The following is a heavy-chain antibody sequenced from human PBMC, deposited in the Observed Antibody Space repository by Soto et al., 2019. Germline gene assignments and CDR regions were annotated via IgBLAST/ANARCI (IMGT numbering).Heavy chain of an antibody. CDR1: GFTFSSYG. D-gene: IGHD3-10*01. V-gene: IGHV3-30*18. CDR3: AKDSGAALAY. J-gene: IGHJ4*02. CDR2: ISYDGSNK. Sequence: GGSLRLSCAASGFTFSSYGMHWVRQAPGKGLEWVAVISYDGSNKYYADSVKGRFTISRDNSKNTLYLQMNSLRAEDTAVYYCAKDSGAALAYWGQGTLVTVSS.